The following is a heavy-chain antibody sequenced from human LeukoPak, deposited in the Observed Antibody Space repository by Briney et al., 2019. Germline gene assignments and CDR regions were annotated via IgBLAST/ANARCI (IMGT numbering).Heavy chain of an antibody. CDR1: GFTFSSYA. V-gene: IGHV3-30-3*01. D-gene: IGHD3-10*01. Sequence: GGSLRLSFAASGFTFSSYAMHWVRQAPGKGLEWVAVISYDGSNKYYADSVKGRFTISRDNSKNTLYLQMNSLRAEDTAVYYCARERAGYDYWGQGTLVTVSS. J-gene: IGHJ4*02. CDR3: ARERAGYDY. CDR2: ISYDGSNK.